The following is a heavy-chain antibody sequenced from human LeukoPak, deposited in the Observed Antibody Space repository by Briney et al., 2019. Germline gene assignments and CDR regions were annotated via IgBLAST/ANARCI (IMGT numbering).Heavy chain of an antibody. D-gene: IGHD4-17*01. CDR1: GYSFTSYW. Sequence: GESLKISCKGSGYSFTSYWIGWVRQMPGKGLEWMGIIYPGDSDTRYSPSFRGQVTISADKSISTAYLQWSSLKASDTAMYYCARQKGLRLTPGSAFDIWGQGTMVTVSS. CDR3: ARQKGLRLTPGSAFDI. J-gene: IGHJ3*02. CDR2: IYPGDSDT. V-gene: IGHV5-51*01.